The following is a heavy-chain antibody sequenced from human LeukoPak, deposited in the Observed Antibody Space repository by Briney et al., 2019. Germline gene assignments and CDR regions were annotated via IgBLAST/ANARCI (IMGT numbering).Heavy chain of an antibody. CDR3: ARINCSSTSCYTVDYYYGMDV. CDR1: GFTFSSYS. Sequence: NPGGSLRLSCAASGFTFSSYSMNWVRQAPGKGLEWVSSISSSSSYIYYADSVKGRFTISRDNAKNSLYLRMNSLRAEDTAVYYCARINCSSTSCYTVDYYYGMDVWGQGTTVTVSS. D-gene: IGHD2-2*02. V-gene: IGHV3-21*01. J-gene: IGHJ6*02. CDR2: ISSSSSYI.